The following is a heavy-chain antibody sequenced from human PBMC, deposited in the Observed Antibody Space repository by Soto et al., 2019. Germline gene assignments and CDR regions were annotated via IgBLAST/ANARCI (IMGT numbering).Heavy chain of an antibody. D-gene: IGHD3-22*01. Sequence: GGSLRLSCAASGFTFSSYAMSWVRQAPGKGLEWVSAISGSGGSTYYADSVKGRFTISRDNSKNTLHLQMNSLRAEDTAVYYCAKEMISYDSSGPNSDYWGQGTLVTVSS. CDR1: GFTFSSYA. CDR2: ISGSGGST. J-gene: IGHJ4*02. V-gene: IGHV3-23*01. CDR3: AKEMISYDSSGPNSDY.